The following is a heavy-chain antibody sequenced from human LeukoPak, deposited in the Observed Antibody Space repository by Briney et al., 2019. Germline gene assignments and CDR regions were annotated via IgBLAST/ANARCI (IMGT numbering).Heavy chain of an antibody. J-gene: IGHJ4*02. CDR3: ARGGLQSFDY. Sequence: ASVKVSCKASGGTFSSYAISWVRQAPGQGLEWMGWMNPNSGNTGYAQKFQGRVTMTRNTSISTAYMELSSLRSEDTAVYYCARGGLQSFDYWGQGTLVTVSS. D-gene: IGHD4-11*01. CDR2: MNPNSGNT. V-gene: IGHV1-8*02. CDR1: GGTFSSYA.